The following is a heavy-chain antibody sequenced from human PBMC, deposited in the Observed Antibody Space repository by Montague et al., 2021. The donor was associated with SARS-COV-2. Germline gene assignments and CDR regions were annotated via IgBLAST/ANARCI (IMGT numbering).Heavy chain of an antibody. CDR3: ARLWDTVYYYYGMDV. J-gene: IGHJ6*02. Sequence: SETLSLTCAVSGGSISSSNWWSWVRQPPGKGLEWIGSIHYSGSTYYNPSLKSRVSISVDTSKNQFSLKLSSVTAADTAVYYCARLWDTVYYYYGMDVWGQGTTVTVSS. D-gene: IGHD1-26*01. CDR2: IHYSGST. V-gene: IGHV4-39*01. CDR1: GGSISSSNW.